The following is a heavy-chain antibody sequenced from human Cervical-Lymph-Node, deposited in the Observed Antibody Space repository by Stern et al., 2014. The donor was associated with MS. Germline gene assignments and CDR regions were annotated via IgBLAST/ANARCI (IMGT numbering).Heavy chain of an antibody. D-gene: IGHD5-18*01. J-gene: IGHJ4*02. CDR2: ISGSGGST. CDR1: GFTFSSYA. CDR3: VTGRGYMSGQPDFDY. V-gene: IGHV3-23*04. Sequence: VQLVQSGGGLVQPGGSLRLSCAASGFTFSSYAMSWVRQAPGKGLEWVSAISGSGGSTYYADSVKGRFTISRDNSKNMLFLHMNSLSAEDTAVYYCVTGRGYMSGQPDFDYWGQGALVTVTS.